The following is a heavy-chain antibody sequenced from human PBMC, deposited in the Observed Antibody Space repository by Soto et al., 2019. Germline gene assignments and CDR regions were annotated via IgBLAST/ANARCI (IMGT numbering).Heavy chain of an antibody. D-gene: IGHD3-9*01. J-gene: IGHJ4*02. V-gene: IGHV3-53*01. CDR2: IYSGGSA. CDR3: ARVRDWLFYY. Sequence: PGGSLRLSCAASGFTVSSNYMSWVRQAPGKGLEWVSVIYSGGSAYYADSVKSRFTISRDNSKNTLYLQMNSLRAEDTAVYYCARVRDWLFYYWGQGTLVTVSS. CDR1: GFTVSSNY.